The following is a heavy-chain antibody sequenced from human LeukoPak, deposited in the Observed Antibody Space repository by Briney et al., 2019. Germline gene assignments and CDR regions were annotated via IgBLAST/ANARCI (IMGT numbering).Heavy chain of an antibody. D-gene: IGHD3-22*01. J-gene: IGHJ4*02. V-gene: IGHV4-39*01. Sequence: PSETLSLTCTVAGGSISSSSYFWGWIRQPPGKGLEWIGSMYYSGSSQYNPSLKSRVTKSVDTSKNQFSLKLSSVTAADTAVYYCAGSSGYWGAFDYWGQGTLVTVSS. CDR1: GGSISSSSYF. CDR3: AGSSGYWGAFDY. CDR2: MYYSGSS.